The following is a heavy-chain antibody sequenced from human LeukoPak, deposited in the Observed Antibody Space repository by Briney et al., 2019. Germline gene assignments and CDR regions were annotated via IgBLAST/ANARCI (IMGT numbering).Heavy chain of an antibody. CDR1: GFTFSSYA. D-gene: IGHD2-15*01. CDR2: ISGSGGST. J-gene: IGHJ3*02. Sequence: PGGSLRLSSAASGFTFSSYAMSWVRQAPGKGLEWVSAISGSGGSTYYADSVKGRFTISRDNSKNTLYLQMNSLRDEDTAVYYCAGSVTAVAATYDAFDIWGQGTMVTVSS. CDR3: AGSVTAVAATYDAFDI. V-gene: IGHV3-23*01.